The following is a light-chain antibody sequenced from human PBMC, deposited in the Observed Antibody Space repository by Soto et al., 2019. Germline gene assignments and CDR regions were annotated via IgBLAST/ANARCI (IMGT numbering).Light chain of an antibody. J-gene: IGLJ2*01. Sequence: QSVLTQPPSVSAAPGQRVTISCSGNNSNIGNNYVSWYQQFPGTAPQLLIYDNDKRPSGIPDRFSGSKSGASATLAITGLQTGDEADYYCGTWDNSLSAGGLFGGGTKLTVL. CDR3: GTWDNSLSAGGL. V-gene: IGLV1-51*01. CDR1: NSNIGNNY. CDR2: DND.